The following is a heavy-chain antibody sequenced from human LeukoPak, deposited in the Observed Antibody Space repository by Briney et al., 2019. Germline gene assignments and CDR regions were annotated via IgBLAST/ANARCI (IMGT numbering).Heavy chain of an antibody. Sequence: PSETLSLTCSVSGGSVSGTNYYWAWIRQPPEKGLEWIGTIYYSGSTYYNVSLKSRVTISVDTSKNQFSLNLNSVTAADTAVYYCARERVIRYFDWWATENWFDPWGQGTLVTVSS. V-gene: IGHV4-39*07. CDR1: GGSVSGTNYY. D-gene: IGHD3-9*01. CDR3: ARERVIRYFDWWATENWFDP. CDR2: IYYSGST. J-gene: IGHJ5*02.